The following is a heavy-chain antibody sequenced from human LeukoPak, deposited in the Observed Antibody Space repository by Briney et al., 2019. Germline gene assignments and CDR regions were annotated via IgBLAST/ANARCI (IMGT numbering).Heavy chain of an antibody. D-gene: IGHD3-10*01. J-gene: IGHJ5*02. Sequence: SETLSLTCTVSGDSISSGDYSWGWIRQPSGKGLEWIGYIFHTGNSYYNPSLRSRVTISVDRSRNQLSLRLTSVTAADTAVYYCARELWFVNAPGSWLDPWGPGTLVAVSS. CDR3: ARELWFVNAPGSWLDP. CDR2: IFHTGNS. V-gene: IGHV4-30-2*01. CDR1: GDSISSGDYS.